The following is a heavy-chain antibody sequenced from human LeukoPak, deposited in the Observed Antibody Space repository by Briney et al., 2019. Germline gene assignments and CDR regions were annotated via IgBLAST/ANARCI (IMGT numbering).Heavy chain of an antibody. V-gene: IGHV4-34*01. CDR3: ARPMAGAGMHAFEI. CDR2: IYHSGST. D-gene: IGHD6-13*01. J-gene: IGHJ3*02. Sequence: SETLSLTCGVYGGSFSAYYWSWIRQPPGKGLEWIGEIYHSGSTNYNPSLKSRVTISVDTSKNQFSLKLSSVTAADTAVYYCARPMAGAGMHAFEIWGQGTMVTVSS. CDR1: GGSFSAYY.